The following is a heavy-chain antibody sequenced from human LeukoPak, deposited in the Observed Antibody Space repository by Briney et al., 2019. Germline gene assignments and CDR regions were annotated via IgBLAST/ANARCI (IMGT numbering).Heavy chain of an antibody. J-gene: IGHJ4*02. CDR3: ARVSPNTVTTLQYFDY. V-gene: IGHV3-7*01. CDR2: IKQDGSEK. CDR1: GFTFSSYW. Sequence: GGSPRLSCAASGFTFSSYWMSWVRQAPGKGLEWVANIKQDGSEKCYVDSVKGRFTISRDNAKNSLYLQMNSLRAEDTAVYYCARVSPNTVTTLQYFDYWGQGTLVTVSS. D-gene: IGHD4-17*01.